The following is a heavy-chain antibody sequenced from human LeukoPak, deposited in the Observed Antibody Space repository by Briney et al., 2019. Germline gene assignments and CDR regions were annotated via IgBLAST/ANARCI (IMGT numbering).Heavy chain of an antibody. CDR2: INPNSGDT. CDR1: GYIFTGYY. D-gene: IGHD2/OR15-2a*01. J-gene: IGHJ4*02. V-gene: IGHV1-2*02. CDR3: TRSSFPYYFDY. Sequence: ASVKVSCKASGYIFTGYYMHWVRQAPGQGLEWMGWINPNSGDTNYAQKFQGRVTMTRDTSVSTAYMELSRLRSDDTAVYYCTRSSFPYYFDYWGQGTLVTVSS.